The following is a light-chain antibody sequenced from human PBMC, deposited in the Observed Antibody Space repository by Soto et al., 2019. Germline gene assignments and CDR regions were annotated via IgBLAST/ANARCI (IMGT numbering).Light chain of an antibody. CDR2: EVE. V-gene: IGLV2-14*01. J-gene: IGLJ1*01. CDR1: GRDIGAYNY. CDR3: SSYTTSYFYV. Sequence: QSALTQPASVSGSPGQSITISCTVSGRDIGAYNYVSWYQQHPGKAPKLIIYEVENRPSGVSNRLSASKSAFTASLTISGLQAEDEADYYCSSYTTSYFYVFGPGTKVTV.